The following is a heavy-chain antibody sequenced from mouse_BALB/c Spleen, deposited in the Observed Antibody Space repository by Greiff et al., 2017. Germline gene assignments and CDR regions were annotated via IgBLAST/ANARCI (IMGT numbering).Heavy chain of an antibody. Sequence: EVKVVESGGGLVQPGGSRKLSCAASGFTFSSFGMHWVRQAPEKGLEWVAYISSGSSTIYYADTVKGRFTISRDNPKNTLFLQMTSLRSEDTAMCYCAREDAMDYWGQGTSVTVSS. CDR3: AREDAMDY. V-gene: IGHV5-17*02. CDR2: ISSGSSTI. J-gene: IGHJ4*01. CDR1: GFTFSSFG.